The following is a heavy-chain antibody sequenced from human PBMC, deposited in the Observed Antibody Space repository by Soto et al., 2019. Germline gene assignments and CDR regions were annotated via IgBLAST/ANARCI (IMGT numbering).Heavy chain of an antibody. D-gene: IGHD3-22*01. CDR2: ISYDGSNK. Sequence: QVQLVESGGGVVQPGRSLRLSCAASGFTFSSYGMHWVRQAPGKWLEWGAVISYDGSNKYYADSVKGRFTISRDNSKNTLYLQMNSLRAEDTAVYYCAKDPHSSGYYYGYFQPWGQGTLVTVSS. CDR1: GFTFSSYG. V-gene: IGHV3-30*18. J-gene: IGHJ1*01. CDR3: AKDPHSSGYYYGYFQP.